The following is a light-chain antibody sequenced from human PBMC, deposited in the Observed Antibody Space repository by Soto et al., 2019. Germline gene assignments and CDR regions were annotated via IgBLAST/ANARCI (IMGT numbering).Light chain of an antibody. J-gene: IGKJ1*01. Sequence: EIVLTQSPGTLSLSPGERATLSCRTSQSIGSNYFAWYQQKPGQAPRLLIYGASSRATGIPERFSGSGSGTDFTLTINRLEPEDFALYYCQQYGGSSWTFGQGTKVDIK. CDR1: QSIGSNY. V-gene: IGKV3-20*01. CDR2: GAS. CDR3: QQYGGSSWT.